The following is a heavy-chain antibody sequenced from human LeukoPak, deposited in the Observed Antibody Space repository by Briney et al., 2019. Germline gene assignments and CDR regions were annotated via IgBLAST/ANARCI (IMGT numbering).Heavy chain of an antibody. CDR3: ARDLAWGGY. CDR1: GFTFSIYT. Sequence: GGSLRLSCVASGFTFSIYTMSWVRQAPGKGLEWVSSITSISSSMYSADLVKGRLTISRDNAKNSLYLQMNSLRAEDTAVYYCARDLAWGGYWGQGTLVTVSS. CDR2: ITSISSSM. V-gene: IGHV3-21*01. J-gene: IGHJ4*02. D-gene: IGHD7-27*01.